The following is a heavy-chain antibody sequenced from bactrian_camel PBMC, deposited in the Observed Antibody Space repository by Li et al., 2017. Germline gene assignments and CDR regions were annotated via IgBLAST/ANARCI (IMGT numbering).Heavy chain of an antibody. V-gene: IGHV3S53*01. CDR3: GTGPLCGAKMWY. Sequence: HVQLVESGGDSVQPGGSLRPSCSVSNNATVLPLCMAWFRQAPGKEREEVGAIDDAGYSKYADAVKGRFSISKDDAENTLYLEMLNVRPEDSGMYLCGTGPLCGAKMWYWGQGTQVTVS. CDR2: IDDAGYS. D-gene: IGHD8*01. J-gene: IGHJ4*01. CDR1: NNATVLPL.